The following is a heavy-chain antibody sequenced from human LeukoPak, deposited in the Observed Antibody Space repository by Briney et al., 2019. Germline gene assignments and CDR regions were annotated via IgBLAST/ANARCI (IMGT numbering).Heavy chain of an antibody. CDR3: ATSRDYGDQYYFDY. D-gene: IGHD4-17*01. CDR1: GGTFSSYA. J-gene: IGHJ4*02. V-gene: IGHV1-69*06. Sequence: SVKVSCKASGGTFSSYAISWVRQAPGQGLEWMGGIIPIFGTANYAQKFQGRVTITADKSTSTAYMELSSLRSEDTAVYYCATSRDYGDQYYFDYWGQGTLVTVSS. CDR2: IIPIFGTA.